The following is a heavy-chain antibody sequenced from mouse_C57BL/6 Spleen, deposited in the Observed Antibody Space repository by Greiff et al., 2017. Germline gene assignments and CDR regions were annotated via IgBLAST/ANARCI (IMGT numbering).Heavy chain of an antibody. V-gene: IGHV1-55*01. CDR2: IYPGSGST. J-gene: IGHJ2*01. D-gene: IGHD2-1*01. CDR3: ARQGNFRYYFDY. Sequence: QVQLKQPGAELVKPGASVKMSCKASGYTFTSYWITWVKQRPGQGLEWIGDIYPGSGSTNYNEKFKSKATLTVDTSSSTAYMQLSSLTSEDSAVYYCARQGNFRYYFDYWGQGTTLTVSS. CDR1: GYTFTSYW.